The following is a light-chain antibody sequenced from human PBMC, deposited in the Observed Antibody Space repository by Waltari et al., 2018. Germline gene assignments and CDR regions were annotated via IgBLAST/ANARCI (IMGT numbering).Light chain of an antibody. CDR1: ERVSKF. J-gene: IGKJ1*01. CDR2: HAS. V-gene: IGKV3-20*01. Sequence: IVFTQSQGTLSLSPGEGATLSCRASERVSKFLAWYQQKPGQAPRLLIYHASNRASGIPERFSGSGFGTDFSLTINRLEPEDFAVYYCQKYESIPATFGQGTKVEIK. CDR3: QKYESIPAT.